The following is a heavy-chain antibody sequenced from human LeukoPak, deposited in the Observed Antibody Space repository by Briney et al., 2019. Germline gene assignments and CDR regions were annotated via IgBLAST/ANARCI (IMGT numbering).Heavy chain of an antibody. CDR1: GFTFTSSA. D-gene: IGHD3-22*01. CDR3: AAEDYYDRGAFDI. J-gene: IGHJ3*02. CDR2: IVVGSGNT. V-gene: IGHV1-58*02. Sequence: GASVKVSCKASGFTFTSSAMQWVRQARGQRLEWIGWIVVGSGNTNYAQKFQERVTITRDMSTSTAYMELSSLRSEDTAVYYCAAEDYYDRGAFDIWGQGTMVTVSS.